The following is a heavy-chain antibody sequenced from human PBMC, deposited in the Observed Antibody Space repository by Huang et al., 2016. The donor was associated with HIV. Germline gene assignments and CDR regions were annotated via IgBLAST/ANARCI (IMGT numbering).Heavy chain of an antibody. CDR1: GGTFSTNA. CDR2: IIPRFGTK. CDR3: ARQPYCGGDCAHYYYFYMDV. V-gene: IGHV1-69*13. J-gene: IGHJ6*03. D-gene: IGHD2-21*02. Sequence: QVQLVQSGAEVKRPGASVKVSCRASGGTFSTNAVSWVRQAPGQGLEWVGGIIPRFGTKNYAQRCQGKVTITADESSSTVYMELSSLRSDDTAVYYCARQPYCGGDCAHYYYFYMDVWGKGTTVTVSS.